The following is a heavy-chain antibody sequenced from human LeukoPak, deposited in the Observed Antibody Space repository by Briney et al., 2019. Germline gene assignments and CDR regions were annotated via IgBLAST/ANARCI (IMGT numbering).Heavy chain of an antibody. CDR2: INPNSGGT. J-gene: IGHJ4*02. CDR3: ARTRWVRGLEDFDY. CDR1: VYTFTVYY. V-gene: IGHV1-2*02. Sequence: ASVKVSFKASVYTFTVYYMHWVRQAPGQGLEWMGWINPNSGGTNYAQKFQGRVTMTRDTSISTAYMELSRLRSDDTAVYYCARTRWVRGLEDFDYWGQGTLVTVSS. D-gene: IGHD3-10*01.